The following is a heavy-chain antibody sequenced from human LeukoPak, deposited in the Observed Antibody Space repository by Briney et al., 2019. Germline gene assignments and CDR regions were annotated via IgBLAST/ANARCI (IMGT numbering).Heavy chain of an antibody. Sequence: SVTVSCKASGGTFSSYAISWVRQAPGQGLEWMGGIIPIFGTANYAQKFQGRVTITADESTSTAYMELSSLRSEDTAVYYTARVKGLGIGRAFDIWGQGTMVTVSS. V-gene: IGHV1-69*13. J-gene: IGHJ3*02. CDR3: ARVKGLGIGRAFDI. CDR2: IIPIFGTA. CDR1: GGTFSSYA. D-gene: IGHD7-27*01.